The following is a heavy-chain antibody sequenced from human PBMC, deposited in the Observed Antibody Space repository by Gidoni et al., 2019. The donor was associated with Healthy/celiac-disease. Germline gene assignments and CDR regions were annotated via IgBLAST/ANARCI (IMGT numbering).Heavy chain of an antibody. D-gene: IGHD6-13*01. Sequence: STYYNPSLKSRATISVDTSKNQFSLKLSSVTAADTAVYYCARRQATPGSWGFDYWGQGTLVTVSS. J-gene: IGHJ4*02. CDR2: ST. V-gene: IGHV4-39*01. CDR3: ARRQATPGSWGFDY.